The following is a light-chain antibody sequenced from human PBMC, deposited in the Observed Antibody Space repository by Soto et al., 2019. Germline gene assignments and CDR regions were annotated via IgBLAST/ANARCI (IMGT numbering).Light chain of an antibody. CDR2: AAS. V-gene: IGKV1-39*01. CDR3: QQSYITPLT. Sequence: DIQMTQSPSSLSASVGDRVTITCRASKTISSYLNWYQQKPGKAPKLLIYAASSLQSGVPSRFSGSASGTDFTLTISSLQPEDFATYYCQQSYITPLTFGGGTKV. CDR1: KTISSY. J-gene: IGKJ4*01.